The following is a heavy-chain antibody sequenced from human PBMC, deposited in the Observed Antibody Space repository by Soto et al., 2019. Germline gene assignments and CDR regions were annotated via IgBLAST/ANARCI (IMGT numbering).Heavy chain of an antibody. CDR3: AASEQLPSRYYYYYGMDV. J-gene: IGHJ6*02. V-gene: IGHV3-23*01. Sequence: GGSLSLSCAASGFTFSSYAMSWVRQAPGQGLGWVSAISGSSGSKYYADSVKGRFTIARDKSKNTLYLQMNSLRAEDTAVYYCAASEQLPSRYYYYYGMDVWGQGTTVTVSS. D-gene: IGHD6-13*01. CDR2: ISGSSGSK. CDR1: GFTFSSYA.